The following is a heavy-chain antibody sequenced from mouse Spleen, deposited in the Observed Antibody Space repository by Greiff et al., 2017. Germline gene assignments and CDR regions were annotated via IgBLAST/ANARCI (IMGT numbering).Heavy chain of an antibody. J-gene: IGHJ2*01. CDR3: ARRTARWYFDY. CDR1: GYSFTGYY. Sequence: EVQLQQSGPELVKPGASVKISCKASGYSFTGYYMNWVKQSPEKSLEWIGEINPSTGGTTYNQKFKAKAILTVDKSSSTAYMQLKSLTSEDSAVYYCARRTARWYFDYRGQGTTLTGSS. V-gene: IGHV1-42*01. CDR2: INPSTGGT. D-gene: IGHD1-1*02.